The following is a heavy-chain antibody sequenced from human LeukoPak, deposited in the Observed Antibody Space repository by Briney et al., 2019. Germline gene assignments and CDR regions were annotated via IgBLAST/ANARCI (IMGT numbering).Heavy chain of an antibody. V-gene: IGHV3-30*04. CDR2: ISYDGSNK. J-gene: IGHJ4*02. Sequence: GGSLRLSCAASGFTFSSYAMHWVRQAPGKGLEWVAVISYDGSNKYYADSVKGRFTISRDNSKNTLYLQMNSLRAEDTAVYYCARESGYSIRDFDYWGQGTLVTVSS. CDR3: ARESGYSIRDFDY. CDR1: GFTFSSYA. D-gene: IGHD3-22*01.